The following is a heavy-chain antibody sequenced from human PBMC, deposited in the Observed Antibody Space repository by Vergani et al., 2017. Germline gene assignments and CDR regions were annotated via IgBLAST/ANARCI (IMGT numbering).Heavy chain of an antibody. CDR2: LSASDRRT. Sequence: EVQLLESGGDLVQPGGSLRLSCAASGFTFIMHAMSWVRQAPGKGLEWVSTLSASDRRTHYADSVQGRFTISRDISKNTLFLHMNIMRPEDTAVYYCAKVCRAELAGTLGAFDIWGQGTMVTVSS. J-gene: IGHJ3*02. CDR1: GFTFIMHA. CDR3: AKVCRAELAGTLGAFDI. V-gene: IGHV3-23*01. D-gene: IGHD6-19*01.